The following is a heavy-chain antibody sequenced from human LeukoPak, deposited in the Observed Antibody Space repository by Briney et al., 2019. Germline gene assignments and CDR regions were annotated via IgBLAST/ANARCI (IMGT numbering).Heavy chain of an antibody. V-gene: IGHV4-59*12. D-gene: IGHD3-10*01. CDR2: IYYSGTT. J-gene: IGHJ4*02. CDR1: GGSISSYY. Sequence: SETLSLTCTVSGGSISSYYWNWIRQPPGKGLEWIGYIYYSGTTNYNPSLKSRVSMSVDTSKNQFSLKLSSVTAADTAVYYCARRQRITMVRGVMGFDYWGQGTLVTVSS. CDR3: ARRQRITMVRGVMGFDY.